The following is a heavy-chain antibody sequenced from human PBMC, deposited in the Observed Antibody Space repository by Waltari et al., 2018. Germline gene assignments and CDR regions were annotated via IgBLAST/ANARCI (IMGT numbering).Heavy chain of an antibody. V-gene: IGHV1-18*01. D-gene: IGHD6-13*01. CDR3: ARNLYSSSWYPRFDP. J-gene: IGHJ5*02. CDR2: ISAYNGTT. Sequence: QVQLVQSGAEVKKPGASVKVSCKASGYTFTSYGISWVRQAPGQGLEWMGWISAYNGTTNYAHKLQGRVTMTTDTSTSTAYMELRSLRSDDTAVYYCARNLYSSSWYPRFDPWGQGTLVTVSS. CDR1: GYTFTSYG.